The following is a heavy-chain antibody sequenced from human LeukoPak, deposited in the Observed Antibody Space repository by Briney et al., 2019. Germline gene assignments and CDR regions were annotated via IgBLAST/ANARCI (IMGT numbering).Heavy chain of an antibody. V-gene: IGHV4-4*09. CDR1: GGSITSYC. Sequence: SETLSLTCTVSGGSITSYCWSWVRQPPGKGLEWIGYIYTSGSTDYNPSLRSRVTMSVDTSKHQLSLELRFLTAADTAVYYCATSYDAKTAPYDLWGQGTLVTVSS. CDR3: ATSYDAKTAPYDL. CDR2: IYTSGST. J-gene: IGHJ5*02. D-gene: IGHD3-3*01.